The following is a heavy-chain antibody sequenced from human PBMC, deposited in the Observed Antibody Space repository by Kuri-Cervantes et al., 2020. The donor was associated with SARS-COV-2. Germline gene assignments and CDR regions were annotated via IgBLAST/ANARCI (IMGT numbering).Heavy chain of an antibody. D-gene: IGHD3-3*01. CDR1: GFTVSSNY. Sequence: GESLKISCAASGFTVSSNYMSWVRQAPGKGLEWVSVIYSGGSTYYADSVKGRFTISRDNSKNTLYLQMNSLKTDDTAVYYCTTDPYEPSYYDFWSGYQALDFWGQGTLVTVSS. V-gene: IGHV3-53*01. CDR2: IYSGGST. J-gene: IGHJ4*02. CDR3: TTDPYEPSYYDFWSGYQALDF.